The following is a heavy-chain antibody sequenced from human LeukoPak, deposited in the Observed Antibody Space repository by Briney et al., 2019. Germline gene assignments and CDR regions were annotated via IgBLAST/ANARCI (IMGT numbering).Heavy chain of an antibody. D-gene: IGHD3-10*01. Sequence: SETLSLTCAVYGVSFSGYYWSWIRQPPGKGLEWIGEINHSGSTNYNPSLKSRVTISVDTSKNQFSLKLSSVTAADTAVYYCATLITMVRGRPFDPWGQGTLVTVSS. V-gene: IGHV4-34*01. CDR1: GVSFSGYY. CDR2: INHSGST. J-gene: IGHJ5*02. CDR3: ATLITMVRGRPFDP.